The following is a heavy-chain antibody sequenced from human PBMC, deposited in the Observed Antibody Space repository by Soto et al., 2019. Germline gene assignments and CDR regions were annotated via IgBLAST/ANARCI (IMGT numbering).Heavy chain of an antibody. D-gene: IGHD6-6*01. CDR1: GGTFSSYA. J-gene: IGHJ6*02. Sequence: ASVKVSCKASGGTFSSYAISWVRQAPGQGLEWMGGIIPIFGTANYAQKFQGRVTITADESTSTAYMELSSLRSEDTAVYYCATRNSSSPHLGYYYGMDVWGQGTTVTVSS. V-gene: IGHV1-69*13. CDR3: ATRNSSSPHLGYYYGMDV. CDR2: IIPIFGTA.